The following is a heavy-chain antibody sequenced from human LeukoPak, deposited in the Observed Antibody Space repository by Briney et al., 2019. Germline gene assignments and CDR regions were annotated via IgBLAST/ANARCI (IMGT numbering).Heavy chain of an antibody. CDR1: GYSFTSYW. J-gene: IGHJ4*02. CDR2: IYPGDSDT. V-gene: IGHV5-51*01. CDR3: ARRFGKIAVAGNEDY. Sequence: GESLKISCKGSGYSFTSYWIGWVRQMPGKGLEWMGIIYPGDSDTRYSPSFQGQVTISADKSISTAYLQWSSLKASDTAMYYCARRFGKIAVAGNEDYWGQGTLVTVSS. D-gene: IGHD6-19*01.